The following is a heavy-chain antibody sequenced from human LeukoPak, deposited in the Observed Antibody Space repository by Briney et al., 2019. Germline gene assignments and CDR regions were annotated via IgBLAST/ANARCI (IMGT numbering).Heavy chain of an antibody. CDR3: AKSRVGQQLHTDAFDI. CDR2: ISWNSDNI. Sequence: GGSLRLSCAASGFTFDDYAMHWVRQAPGKGLEWVSGISWNSDNIGYADSVKGRFTIPRDNSKNTLYLQMNSLRAEDTAVYYCAKSRVGQQLHTDAFDIWGQGTMVTVSS. J-gene: IGHJ3*02. CDR1: GFTFDDYA. V-gene: IGHV3-9*01. D-gene: IGHD6-13*01.